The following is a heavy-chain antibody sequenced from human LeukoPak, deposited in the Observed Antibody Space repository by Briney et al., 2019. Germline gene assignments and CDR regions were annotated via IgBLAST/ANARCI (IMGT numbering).Heavy chain of an antibody. Sequence: ASVKVSCKASGYTFTGYYMHWVRQAPGQGLEWMGWINPNSGGTNYAQKFQGRVTITADESTSTAYMELSSLRSEDTAVYYCARVRTMVRGNYYYYMDVWGKGTTVTISS. CDR1: GYTFTGYY. J-gene: IGHJ6*03. D-gene: IGHD3-10*01. CDR2: INPNSGGT. CDR3: ARVRTMVRGNYYYYMDV. V-gene: IGHV1-2*02.